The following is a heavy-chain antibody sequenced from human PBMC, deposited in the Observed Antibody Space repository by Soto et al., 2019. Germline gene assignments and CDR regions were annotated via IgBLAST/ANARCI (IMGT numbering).Heavy chain of an antibody. J-gene: IGHJ3*02. CDR1: GFSLSARGEG. Sequence: QITLKESGPTLVKPTENLTLTCTFSGFSLSARGEGVGWIRQPPGKALEWLAIIYWDDDKRYSPSLRTTFTITKDTSKNQVVLTMTNMDPVDTATYFCAHRPFNSAWHDAYDIWGPGTMVTVSS. D-gene: IGHD5-18*01. CDR2: IYWDDDK. V-gene: IGHV2-5*02. CDR3: AHRPFNSAWHDAYDI.